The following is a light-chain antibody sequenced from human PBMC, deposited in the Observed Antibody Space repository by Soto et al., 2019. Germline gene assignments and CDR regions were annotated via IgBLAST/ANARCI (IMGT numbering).Light chain of an antibody. CDR2: AAS. CDR3: QKYNSAPLT. Sequence: DIQMTQSPSSLSASVGDRVTITCQARQGIRNYLAWYQQKPGKVPQILIYAASTLQSGVPPRFSGSGSGTAFTLTISSLQPEDVATYYCQKYNSAPLTFGGGTKVDIK. V-gene: IGKV1-27*01. J-gene: IGKJ4*01. CDR1: QGIRNY.